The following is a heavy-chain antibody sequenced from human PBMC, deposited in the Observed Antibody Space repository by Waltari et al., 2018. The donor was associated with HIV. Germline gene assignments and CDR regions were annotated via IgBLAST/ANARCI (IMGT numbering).Heavy chain of an antibody. V-gene: IGHV1-24*01. CDR2: FDPEDGET. J-gene: IGHJ1*01. CDR1: GYTLTELS. CDR3: ATPYYYDSGRKGLFQH. D-gene: IGHD3-22*01. Sequence: QVQLVQSGAEVKKPGASVKVSCKVSGYTLTELSMHWVRQAHGKGLEWMGGFDPEDGETIYAQKFQGRVTMTEDTSTDTAYMELSSLRSEDTAVYYCATPYYYDSGRKGLFQHWGQGTLITVSS.